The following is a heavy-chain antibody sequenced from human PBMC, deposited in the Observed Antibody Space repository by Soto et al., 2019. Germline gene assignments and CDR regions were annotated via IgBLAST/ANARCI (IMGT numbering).Heavy chain of an antibody. J-gene: IGHJ2*01. V-gene: IGHV1-18*01. Sequence: QVQLVQSGAEVKKPGASVKVSCKASGYTFTSYGISWVRQAPGQGLEWMGWISAYNGNTNYAQKLQGRVTMTTDTSTSTAYMELRSLRSDDTAVYYCARDSCSGGSCYSVWYFDLWGRGTLVTVSS. CDR2: ISAYNGNT. CDR1: GYTFTSYG. CDR3: ARDSCSGGSCYSVWYFDL. D-gene: IGHD2-15*01.